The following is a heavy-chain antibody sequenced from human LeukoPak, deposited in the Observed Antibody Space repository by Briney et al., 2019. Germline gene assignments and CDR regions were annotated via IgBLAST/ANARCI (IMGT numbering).Heavy chain of an antibody. V-gene: IGHV4-30-4*07. J-gene: IGHJ5*02. CDR1: GGSISSGGYS. D-gene: IGHD6-19*01. Sequence: PSQTLSLTCAVSGGSISSGGYSWSWIRQPPGKGLEWIGYIYYSGSTNYNPSLKSRVTISVDTSKNQFSLKLSSVTAADTAVYYCASIPGIAVAGPGGQGWFDPWGQGTLVTVSS. CDR2: IYYSGST. CDR3: ASIPGIAVAGPGGQGWFDP.